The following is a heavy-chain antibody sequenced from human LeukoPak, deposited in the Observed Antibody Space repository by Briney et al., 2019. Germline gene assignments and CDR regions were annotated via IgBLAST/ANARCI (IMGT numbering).Heavy chain of an antibody. Sequence: GGSLRLSCAASGFTFSSYWMSWVRQAPGKGLEWVANIKQDGSEKYYVDSVRGRFTISRDNAKNSLYLQMNSLRAEDTAVYYCAKMWQQLVRFAGFDIWGQGTMVTVSS. CDR3: AKMWQQLVRFAGFDI. D-gene: IGHD6-13*01. V-gene: IGHV3-7*01. J-gene: IGHJ3*02. CDR1: GFTFSSYW. CDR2: IKQDGSEK.